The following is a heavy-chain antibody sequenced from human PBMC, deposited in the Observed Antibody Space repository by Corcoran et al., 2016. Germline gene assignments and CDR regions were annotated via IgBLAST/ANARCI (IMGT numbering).Heavy chain of an antibody. D-gene: IGHD6-6*01. J-gene: IGHJ3*02. CDR2: IIPIFGTA. V-gene: IGHV1-69*06. Sequence: QVQLVQSGAVVKKPGSSVKVSCKASGGTFSSYAISWVRQAPGQGLEWMGGIIPIFGTANYAQKFQGRVTITADKYTSTAYMELSSLRTEDTAVYYCARDRRDSSSPGAFDIWGQGTMVTVSS. CDR3: ARDRRDSSSPGAFDI. CDR1: GGTFSSYA.